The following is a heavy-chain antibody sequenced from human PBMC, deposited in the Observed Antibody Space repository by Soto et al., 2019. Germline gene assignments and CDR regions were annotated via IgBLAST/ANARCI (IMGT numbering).Heavy chain of an antibody. J-gene: IGHJ6*02. D-gene: IGHD7-27*01. V-gene: IGHV3-30*18. CDR1: GFTFPRFG. CDR3: AKGRGEMNWANYYGLDV. Sequence: QVQLVESGGGVVQPGRSLRLSCAASGFTFPRFGMHWVRQAPGKGLEWVALITYDGSQIYYADAVKGRFTISRDNGDNTLSLQMDNLRTEDTATYFCAKGRGEMNWANYYGLDVWGQGTTVTVSS. CDR2: ITYDGSQI.